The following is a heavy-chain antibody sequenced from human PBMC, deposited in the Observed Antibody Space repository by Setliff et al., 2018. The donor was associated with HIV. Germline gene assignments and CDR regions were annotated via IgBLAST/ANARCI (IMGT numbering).Heavy chain of an antibody. Sequence: PGGSLRLSCAASGFTFSFYSMNWVRLAPGKGLEWVADISSDGSVINYAGSVKGRFTISRDNGKNSAYLQMNSLRAVDTAIYYCARDGSRQRPSGMADWGQGTKVTVSS. J-gene: IGHJ4*02. D-gene: IGHD2-15*01. V-gene: IGHV3-48*01. CDR1: GFTFSFYS. CDR3: ARDGSRQRPSGMAD. CDR2: ISSDGSVI.